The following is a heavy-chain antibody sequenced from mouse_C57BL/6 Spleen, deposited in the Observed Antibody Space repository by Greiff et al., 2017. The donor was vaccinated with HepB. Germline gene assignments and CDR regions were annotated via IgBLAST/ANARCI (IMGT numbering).Heavy chain of an antibody. D-gene: IGHD1-1*01. Sequence: VQLQQSGPELVKPGASVKISCKASGYTFTDYYMNWVKQSHGKSLEWIGDINPNNGGTSYNQKFKGKATLTVDKSSSTAYMELRSLTSEDAAVYYCARGGYYGSSPVDYWGQGTTLTVSS. CDR1: GYTFTDYY. V-gene: IGHV1-26*01. CDR3: ARGGYYGSSPVDY. J-gene: IGHJ2*01. CDR2: INPNNGGT.